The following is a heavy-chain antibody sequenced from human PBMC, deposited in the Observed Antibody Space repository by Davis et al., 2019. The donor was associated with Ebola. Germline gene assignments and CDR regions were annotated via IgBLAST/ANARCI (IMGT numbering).Heavy chain of an antibody. CDR3: AKGSVIVVALFEY. V-gene: IGHV3-30*18. D-gene: IGHD3-22*01. Sequence: GESLKISCAASGFTFSTYYITWVRQAPGKGLEWVAVISYDGSNKYYADSVKGRFTISRDNSRNTLYLQMNNLRAEDTAVYYCAKGSVIVVALFEYWGQGTLVTVSS. J-gene: IGHJ4*02. CDR1: GFTFSTYY. CDR2: ISYDGSNK.